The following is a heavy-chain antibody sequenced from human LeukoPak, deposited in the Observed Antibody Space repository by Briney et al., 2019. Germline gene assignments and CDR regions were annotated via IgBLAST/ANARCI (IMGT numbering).Heavy chain of an antibody. J-gene: IGHJ5*02. D-gene: IGHD3-22*01. CDR3: ARDYYYDSSGYL. CDR1: GGTFSSYA. V-gene: IGHV1-69*01. CDR2: IIPIFGTA. Sequence: ASVNVSFKASGGTFSSYAISWVRQAPGQGLEWMGGIIPIFGTANYAQKFQGRVTITADESTSTAYMELSSLRSEDTAVYYCARDYYYDSSGYLWGQGTLVTVSS.